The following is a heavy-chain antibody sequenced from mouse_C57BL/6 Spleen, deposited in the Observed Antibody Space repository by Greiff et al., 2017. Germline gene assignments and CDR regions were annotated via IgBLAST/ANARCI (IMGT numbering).Heavy chain of an antibody. J-gene: IGHJ4*01. V-gene: IGHV1-80*01. CDR1: GYAFSSYW. D-gene: IGHD3-2*02. CDR3: ARTPDSSGYVWAMDY. Sequence: QVQLQQSGAELVKPGASVKISCKASGYAFSSYWMNWVKQRPGKGLEWIGQIYPGDGDTNYNGKFKGKATLTADKSSSTAYMQLSSLTSEDSAVYFCARTPDSSGYVWAMDYWGQGTSVTVSS. CDR2: IYPGDGDT.